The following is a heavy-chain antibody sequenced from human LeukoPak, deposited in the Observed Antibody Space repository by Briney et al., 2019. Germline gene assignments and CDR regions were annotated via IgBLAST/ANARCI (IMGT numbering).Heavy chain of an antibody. CDR2: NDYSGST. Sequence: SETLSLTCIVSGGPISTHYWSWSRQPPGKGLECIGYNDYSGSTNYNPSLKSRVTISVDTSKNQFSLKLNSVTAADTAVYYCARGATFRGTYYMDVWGKGTTVTVSS. J-gene: IGHJ6*03. D-gene: IGHD3-10*01. V-gene: IGHV4-59*11. CDR3: ARGATFRGTYYMDV. CDR1: GGPISTHY.